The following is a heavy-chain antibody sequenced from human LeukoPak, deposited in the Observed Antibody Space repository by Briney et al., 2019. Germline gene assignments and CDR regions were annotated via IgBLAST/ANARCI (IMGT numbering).Heavy chain of an antibody. Sequence: ASVKVSCKASGYTFTSYHMHWVRQAPGQGLEWMGIINPSGGSTSYAQKFQGRVTMTRDTSTSTVYMELSSLRSEDTAVYYCAGDQFYSSSPRYYYMDVWGKGTTVTVSS. CDR1: GYTFTSYH. V-gene: IGHV1-46*01. CDR2: INPSGGST. CDR3: AGDQFYSSSPRYYYMDV. J-gene: IGHJ6*03. D-gene: IGHD6-6*01.